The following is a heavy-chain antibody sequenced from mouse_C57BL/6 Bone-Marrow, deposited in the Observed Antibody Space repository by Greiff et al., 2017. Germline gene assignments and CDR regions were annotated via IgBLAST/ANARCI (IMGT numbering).Heavy chain of an antibody. Sequence: QVQLQQPGAELVKPGASVKMSCKASGYTFTSYWITWVKQRPGQGLEWIGDIYPGSGSTNYNEKFKSKATLTVDASSSTAYMQLSSLTSEDSAVYYCARGKGIHPWYFDVWGTGTTVTVSS. V-gene: IGHV1-55*01. CDR3: ARGKGIHPWYFDV. CDR1: GYTFTSYW. CDR2: IYPGSGST. J-gene: IGHJ1*03.